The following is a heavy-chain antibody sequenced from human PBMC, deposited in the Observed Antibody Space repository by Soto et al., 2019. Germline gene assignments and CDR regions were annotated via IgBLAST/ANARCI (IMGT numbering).Heavy chain of an antibody. Sequence: QVQLVQSGAEVRKPGSSVKVSCKASGGTFSRHAISWVRQAPGQGLEWMGGIIPIFGTANHAQKFQGRVTIIADESTSTVYMELSNLRSEDKAMYYCARGWGYDSNDYYYAYWGQGTLVIVSS. V-gene: IGHV1-69*01. J-gene: IGHJ4*02. CDR1: GGTFSRHA. CDR3: ARGWGYDSNDYYYAY. CDR2: IIPIFGTA. D-gene: IGHD3-22*01.